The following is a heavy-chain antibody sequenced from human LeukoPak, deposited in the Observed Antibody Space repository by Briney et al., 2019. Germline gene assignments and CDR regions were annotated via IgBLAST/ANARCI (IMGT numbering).Heavy chain of an antibody. V-gene: IGHV1-18*01. CDR3: ASPYPYTAVRYDAFDI. Sequence: GASVKVSCKASGYTFTSYGISWVRQAPGQGLEWMGWISTYNGNTNYAQKLQGRVTMTTDTSTSTAYMELRSLRSDDTAVYYCASPYPYTAVRYDAFDIWGQGTMVTVSS. D-gene: IGHD5-18*01. CDR2: ISTYNGNT. J-gene: IGHJ3*02. CDR1: GYTFTSYG.